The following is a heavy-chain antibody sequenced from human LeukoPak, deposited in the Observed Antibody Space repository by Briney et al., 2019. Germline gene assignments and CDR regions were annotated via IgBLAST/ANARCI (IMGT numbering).Heavy chain of an antibody. D-gene: IGHD3-10*01. CDR2: IRASGDST. J-gene: IGHJ4*02. CDR1: GFTFTSYS. Sequence: PPGGSLRLSCAASGFTFTSYSMTWVRQAPGKGLQWVSTIRASGDSTYCADSVKGRFTISRDNSKNTLFLQMNSLRAEDTAVYYCARGGFTTYFDYWGQGNLVTVSS. V-gene: IGHV3-23*01. CDR3: ARGGFTTYFDY.